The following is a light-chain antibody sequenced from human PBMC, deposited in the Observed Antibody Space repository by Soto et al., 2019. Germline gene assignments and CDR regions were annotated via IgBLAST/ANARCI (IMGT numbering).Light chain of an antibody. Sequence: SYELTQPPSVSVAPGQTARITCGGNNIGSKSVHWYEQKPGQAPVLVVYDDSDRPSGIPERFSGSNSGNTATLTISRVEAGDKAYSYCQVLDSSSDHVVFGGGTKLTVL. CDR2: DDS. CDR3: QVLDSSSDHVV. CDR1: NIGSKS. J-gene: IGLJ2*01. V-gene: IGLV3-21*02.